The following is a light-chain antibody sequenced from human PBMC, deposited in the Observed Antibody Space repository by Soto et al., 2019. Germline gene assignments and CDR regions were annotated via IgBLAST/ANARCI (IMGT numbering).Light chain of an antibody. J-gene: IGLJ1*01. V-gene: IGLV2-14*01. Sequence: QSVLTQPASVSGSPGQSITISCTGTSSDVGGYNYVSWYQQHPGKAPKLMIYDVSNRPSVVSNRFSGSKSGYTASLTISALQAEDEADYYCSSYPRSSTIYICGAGTKVTVL. CDR2: DVS. CDR1: SSDVGGYNY. CDR3: SSYPRSSTIYI.